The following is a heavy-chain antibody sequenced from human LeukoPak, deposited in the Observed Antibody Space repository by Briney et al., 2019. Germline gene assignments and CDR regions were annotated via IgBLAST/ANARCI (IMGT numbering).Heavy chain of an antibody. V-gene: IGHV3-48*04. CDR1: GFTFSSYS. Sequence: PGGSLRLSCAASGFTFSSYSMNWVRQAPGKGLEWVSYISSSSSTIYYADSVKGRFTISRDNAKNSLYLQMNSLRAEDTAVYYCARASYGGNSNAFDIWGQGTMVTVSS. J-gene: IGHJ3*02. D-gene: IGHD4-23*01. CDR2: ISSSSSTI. CDR3: ARASYGGNSNAFDI.